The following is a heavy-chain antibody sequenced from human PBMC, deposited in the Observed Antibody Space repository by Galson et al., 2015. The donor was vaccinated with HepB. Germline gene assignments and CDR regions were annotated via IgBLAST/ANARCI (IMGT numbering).Heavy chain of an antibody. CDR2: ISSSSSTI. CDR3: ARTNYYDSSGYSN. CDR1: GFTFSSYE. D-gene: IGHD3-22*01. Sequence: GFTFSSYEMNWVRQAPGKGLEWVSYISSSSSTIYYADSVKGRFTISRDNAKNSLYLQMNSLRAEDTAVYYCARTNYYDSSGYSNWGQGTLVTVSS. V-gene: IGHV3-48*03. J-gene: IGHJ4*02.